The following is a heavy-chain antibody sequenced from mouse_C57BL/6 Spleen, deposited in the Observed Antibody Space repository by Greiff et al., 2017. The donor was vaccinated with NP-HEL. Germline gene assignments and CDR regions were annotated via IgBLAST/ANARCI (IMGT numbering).Heavy chain of an antibody. V-gene: IGHV1-50*01. Sequence: VQLQQSGAELVKPGASVKLSCKASGYTFTSYWMQWVKQRPGQGLEWIGEIDPSDSYTNYNQKFKGKATLTVDTASSTAYMQLSSLTSEDSAVYYCARWAKIGDAMDYWGQGTSVTVSS. D-gene: IGHD3-1*01. J-gene: IGHJ4*01. CDR1: GYTFTSYW. CDR3: ARWAKIGDAMDY. CDR2: IDPSDSYT.